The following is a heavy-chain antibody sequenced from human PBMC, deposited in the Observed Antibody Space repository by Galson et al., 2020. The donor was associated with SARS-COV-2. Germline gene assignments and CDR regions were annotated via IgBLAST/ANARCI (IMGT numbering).Heavy chain of an antibody. Sequence: GESLKISCAASGFTFSSYSMNWVRQAPGKGLEWVSYISSSSSTIYYADSVKGRFTISRDNAKNSLYLQMNSLRDEDTAVYYCARDYSYYDILTGYFHYDAFDIWGQGTMVTVSS. J-gene: IGHJ3*02. CDR2: ISSSSSTI. CDR3: ARDYSYYDILTGYFHYDAFDI. D-gene: IGHD3-9*01. CDR1: GFTFSSYS. V-gene: IGHV3-48*02.